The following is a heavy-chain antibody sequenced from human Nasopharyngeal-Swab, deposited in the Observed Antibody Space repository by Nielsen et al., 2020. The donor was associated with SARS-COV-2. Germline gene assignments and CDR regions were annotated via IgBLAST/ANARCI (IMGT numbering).Heavy chain of an antibody. CDR2: IIPIFGTA. Sequence: WVRQAPGQGLEWMGGIIPIFGTANYAQKFQGRVTITADESTSTAYMELSSLRSEDTAVYYCVTSSSKTINYYYYMDVRGKGTTVTVSS. V-gene: IGHV1-69*01. J-gene: IGHJ6*03. D-gene: IGHD6-13*01. CDR3: VTSSSKTINYYYYMDV.